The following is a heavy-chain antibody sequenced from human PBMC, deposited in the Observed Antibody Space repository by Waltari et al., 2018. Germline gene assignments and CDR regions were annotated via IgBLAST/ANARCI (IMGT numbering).Heavy chain of an antibody. J-gene: IGHJ4*02. CDR3: ARHNLKNSGGWSGGY. Sequence: QVQLQESGPGLVKPSETLSLICTVSGGSISSYYWSWIRQPAGKGLEWIGRIYASGDTNYNPSLKGRGTMSVDTSKNQFSLKLTSVTAADTAVYYCARHNLKNSGGWSGGYWGQGTLVIVSS. CDR1: GGSISSYY. V-gene: IGHV4-4*07. D-gene: IGHD2-15*01. CDR2: IYASGDT.